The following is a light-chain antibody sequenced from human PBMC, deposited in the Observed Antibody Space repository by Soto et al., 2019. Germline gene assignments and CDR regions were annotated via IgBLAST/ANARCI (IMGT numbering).Light chain of an antibody. Sequence: EIVMTQSPATLSVSPGERATLSFRASQSGSSNLAWYQQKPGQAPRLLIYGASTRATSIPDRFSGSGSGTEITLTISSLQSEDFAVYYCHQYNNWPYTFGQGTKLEIK. J-gene: IGKJ2*01. CDR1: QSGSSN. CDR2: GAS. V-gene: IGKV3-15*01. CDR3: HQYNNWPYT.